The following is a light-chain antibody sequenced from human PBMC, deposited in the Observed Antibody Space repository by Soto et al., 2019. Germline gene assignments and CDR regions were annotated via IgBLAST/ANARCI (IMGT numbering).Light chain of an antibody. Sequence: EIVMTQSPATLSVSPGERATLSCRASQSVSSNLAWHQQKPGQAPRILMYDASTRATGIPARFSGSGSGTEFTLTISSLQSEDFEVYYCQQYNNWPITFGQGTRLEIK. CDR3: QQYNNWPIT. J-gene: IGKJ5*01. CDR2: DAS. V-gene: IGKV3-15*01. CDR1: QSVSSN.